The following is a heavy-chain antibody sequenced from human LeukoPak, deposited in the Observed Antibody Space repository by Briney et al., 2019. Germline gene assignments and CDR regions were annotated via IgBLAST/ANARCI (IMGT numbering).Heavy chain of an antibody. CDR2: RDCVGGT. J-gene: IGHJ3*01. V-gene: IGHV4-39*05. D-gene: IGHD6-19*01. Sequence: PSGAPSLTCSVSGDFTSRDNKYRGLIRQPPRKVLGWIGTRDCVGGTYNKPSLKGRVTISGDIPKNQFSLELTSVTAADTSVYYCARALDIRGSSGWPYDSFDLWGQGTMVTVSS. CDR1: GDFTSRDNKY. CDR3: ARALDIRGSSGWPYDSFDL.